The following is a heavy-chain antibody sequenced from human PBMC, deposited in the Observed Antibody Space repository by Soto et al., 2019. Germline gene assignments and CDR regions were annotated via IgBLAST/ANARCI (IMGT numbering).Heavy chain of an antibody. J-gene: IGHJ4*02. CDR1: GFTFSSYS. CDR2: ISSSRSYI. D-gene: IGHD3-22*01. CDR3: ARDYYDSRVFDY. Sequence: EVQLVESGGGLVKPGGSLRLSCAASGFTFSSYSMNWVRQAPGKGLEWVSSISSSRSYIYYADSVKGRFTISRDNAKNSLYLQMNSLRAEDTAVYYCARDYYDSRVFDYWGQGTLVTVSS. V-gene: IGHV3-21*01.